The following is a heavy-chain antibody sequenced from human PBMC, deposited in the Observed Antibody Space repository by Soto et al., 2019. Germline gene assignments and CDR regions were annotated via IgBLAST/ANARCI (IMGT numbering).Heavy chain of an antibody. V-gene: IGHV4-59*01. D-gene: IGHD6-19*01. J-gene: IGHJ4*02. CDR1: GGSISSYY. CDR2: IYYSGST. CDR3: ARVLHSSGFDY. Sequence: SETLSLTCTVSGGSISSYYWSWIRQPPGKGLEWIGYIYYSGSTXXXXXXXXXXXXXXXXSKNQFSLKLSSVTAADTAVYYCARVLHSSGFDYWGQGTLVTVSS.